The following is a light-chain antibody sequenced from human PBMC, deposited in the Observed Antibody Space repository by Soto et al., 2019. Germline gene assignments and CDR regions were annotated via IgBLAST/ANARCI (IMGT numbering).Light chain of an antibody. CDR1: QSVSSSY. CDR2: GSY. V-gene: IGKV3-20*01. CDR3: QQYSSSYDTSLYT. J-gene: IGKJ2*01. Sequence: EIVMTQSPATLSVSPGETDPLSCRARQSVSSSYLAWYQQKPGQAPRLLVYGSYHRATGIADRFSGSGSGTDFTLTISRLEPEDFAVYYCQQYSSSYDTSLYTFGQGTKVDIK.